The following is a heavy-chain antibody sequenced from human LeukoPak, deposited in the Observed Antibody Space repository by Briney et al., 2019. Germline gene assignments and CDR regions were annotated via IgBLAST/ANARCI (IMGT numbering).Heavy chain of an antibody. J-gene: IGHJ6*02. V-gene: IGHV3-30*02. D-gene: IGHD5-18*01. CDR1: GFTFSSYG. Sequence: GGSLRLSCAASGFTFSSYGMHWVRRAPGKGLEGVAVIWYDGSNKYYADSVKGRFTISRDNSKNTLYLQMNSLRAEDTAVYYCAKGGADTRGYSYGFNYYGMDVWGQGTTVTVSS. CDR3: AKGGADTRGYSYGFNYYGMDV. CDR2: IWYDGSNK.